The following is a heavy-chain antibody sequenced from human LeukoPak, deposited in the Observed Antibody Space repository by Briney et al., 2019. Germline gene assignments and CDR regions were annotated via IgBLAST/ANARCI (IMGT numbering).Heavy chain of an antibody. CDR2: INPSGGAT. J-gene: IGHJ3*02. V-gene: IGHV1-46*01. Sequence: ASVKVSCKASGYTFSYYYLHWVRQAPGQGLEWMGIINPSGGATNYAQKFQGRVTLTRDTSTGTVYMELRSLISEDTAVYYCARRRDEGFDIWGQGTLVTVSS. CDR1: GYTFSYYY. CDR3: ARRRDEGFDI.